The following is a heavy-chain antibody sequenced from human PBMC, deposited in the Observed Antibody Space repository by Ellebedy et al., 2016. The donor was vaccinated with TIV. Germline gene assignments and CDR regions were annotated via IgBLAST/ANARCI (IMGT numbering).Heavy chain of an antibody. J-gene: IGHJ4*02. CDR2: VFYSGSS. Sequence: MPSETLSLTCTVSGGSINIDNYHWAWIRQPPGKGLEWIGSVFYSGSSYYNPSLKSRVTISADTSRKQFSLEVTSMTAADTAIYYCARGWSGSSWYYFDLWGQGTLVTVSS. V-gene: IGHV4-39*07. D-gene: IGHD6-13*01. CDR1: GGSINIDNYH. CDR3: ARGWSGSSWYYFDL.